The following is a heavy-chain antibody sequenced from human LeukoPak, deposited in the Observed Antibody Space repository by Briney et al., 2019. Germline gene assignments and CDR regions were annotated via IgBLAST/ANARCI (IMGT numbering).Heavy chain of an antibody. V-gene: IGHV2-70*11. CDR2: IDWDDDK. CDR3: ARMKECWTTLGDFDY. CDR1: GFSLSTSGMC. J-gene: IGHJ4*02. Sequence: SGPTLVNPTQTLTQTCTFSGFSLSTSGMCVSWIRQPPGKALESLARIDWDDDKYYSTSLKTRLTISKDTSKNQVVLTMTNMDPVDTATYYCARMKECWTTLGDFDYWGQGTLVTVSS. D-gene: IGHD1-1*01.